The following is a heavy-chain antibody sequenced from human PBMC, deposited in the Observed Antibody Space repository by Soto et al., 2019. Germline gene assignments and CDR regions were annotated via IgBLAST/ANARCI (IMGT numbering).Heavy chain of an antibody. CDR1: GGSISSGGYS. CDR3: ARNRVGISWYADY. V-gene: IGHV4-30-2*01. CDR2: IYHSGST. D-gene: IGHD6-13*01. Sequence: QLQLQESGSGLVKPSETLSLTCSVSGGSISSGGYSWSWIRQPPGKGLEWIGYIYHSGSTHYNPSIKSRVTISVDRYKNQFSLKLTSVTAADTAVYYCARNRVGISWYADYWGRGTRVTVSS. J-gene: IGHJ4*02.